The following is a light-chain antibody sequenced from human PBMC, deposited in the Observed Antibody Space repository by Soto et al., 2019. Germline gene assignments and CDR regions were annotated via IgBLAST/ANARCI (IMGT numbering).Light chain of an antibody. CDR1: QSIRSY. Sequence: DIQMTQSPSSLSASVGDRVTITCRASQSIRSYLNWYQQKPGKAPKLLSYAASSLQNGVASRFSGSGSGTDFTLTISSLQPEDFATYYCQQSYSTPPLTFGGGTKVYIK. V-gene: IGKV1-39*01. CDR2: AAS. J-gene: IGKJ4*01. CDR3: QQSYSTPPLT.